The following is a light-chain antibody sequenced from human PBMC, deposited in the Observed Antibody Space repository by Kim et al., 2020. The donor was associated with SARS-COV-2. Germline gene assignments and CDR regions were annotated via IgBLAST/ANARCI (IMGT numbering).Light chain of an antibody. CDR1: SSGVGGYNY. Sequence: GQSATLTGTGTSSGVGGYNYVSWYQQHPGKVPQLMIYEVSKQPSGVPDRFSGSKSGNTASLTVSGLQAEDEADYYCSSYVGSDNYVFGTGTKVTVL. CDR3: SSYVGSDNYV. V-gene: IGLV2-8*01. CDR2: EVS. J-gene: IGLJ1*01.